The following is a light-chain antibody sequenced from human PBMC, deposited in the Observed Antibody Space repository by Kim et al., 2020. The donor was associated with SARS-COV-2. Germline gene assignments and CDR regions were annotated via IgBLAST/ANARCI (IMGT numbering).Light chain of an antibody. CDR2: GAS. J-gene: IGKJ1*01. V-gene: IGKV3-20*01. CDR1: PGVSSRY. CDR3: QQYGSSPWT. Sequence: LPGERAPPSCRASPGVSSRYLAWYQQKPGQAPRLLTYGASSRATGIPDRFSGSGSGTDFTLTISRLEPEDFAVYYCQQYGSSPWTFGQGTKVDIK.